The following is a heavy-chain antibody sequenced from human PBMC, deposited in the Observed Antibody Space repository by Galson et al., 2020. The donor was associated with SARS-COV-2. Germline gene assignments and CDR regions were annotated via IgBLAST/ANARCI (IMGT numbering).Heavy chain of an antibody. J-gene: IGHJ4*02. Sequence: SETLSLTCTVSGGSISSSYWSWIRQPPGKGLEWIGYIYYSGSTNYNPSLKSRVTTSVDTSKNHFSLKLSSVTAADTAVDYCAGTEAMVRGFDYWGQGTLVTVSS. D-gene: IGHD3-10*01. CDR2: IYYSGST. CDR1: GGSISSSY. V-gene: IGHV4-59*13. CDR3: AGTEAMVRGFDY.